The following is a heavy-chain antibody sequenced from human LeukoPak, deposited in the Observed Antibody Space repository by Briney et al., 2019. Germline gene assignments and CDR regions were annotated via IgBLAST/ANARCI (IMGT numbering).Heavy chain of an antibody. CDR1: GFTVSSNY. CDR3: ARGNFLDDYYGMDV. D-gene: IGHD4-11*01. J-gene: IGHJ6*02. V-gene: IGHV3-53*01. CDR2: IYSGGST. Sequence: GGSLRLSCAASGFTVSSNYMSWVRQAPGKGLEWVSVIYSGGSTYYADSVKGRFTISRDNSKNTLYLQMNSLRAEDTAVYYCARGNFLDDYYGMDVWGQGTTVTVSS.